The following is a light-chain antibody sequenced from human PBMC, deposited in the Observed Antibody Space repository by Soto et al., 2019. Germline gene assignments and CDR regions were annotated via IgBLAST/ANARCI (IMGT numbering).Light chain of an antibody. V-gene: IGKV1-33*01. J-gene: IGKJ5*01. Sequence: DIQMTQSPASVSASVGDKVIITCRASQDISNYLNWYQQRPGKAPKLLIYDASNLETGVPSRFSGSGSGTDFTFTISSLQPEDIATYYCQQYDNLPITFGQGTRLEIK. CDR1: QDISNY. CDR2: DAS. CDR3: QQYDNLPIT.